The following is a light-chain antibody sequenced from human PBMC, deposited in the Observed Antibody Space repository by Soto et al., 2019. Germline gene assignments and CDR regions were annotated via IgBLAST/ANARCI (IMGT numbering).Light chain of an antibody. CDR1: QGIFNH. CDR3: QQYDSYPT. V-gene: IGKV1-16*02. J-gene: IGKJ5*01. CDR2: GVS. Sequence: MQMTQSPSSLCASVLCIFTITFRARQGIFNHLSWFQQEPGKAPKSLIYGVSGLHSGVPSKFRGSGSGTDFTLTIYSVQPEDFATYYCQQYDSYPTFGQGTRLEIK.